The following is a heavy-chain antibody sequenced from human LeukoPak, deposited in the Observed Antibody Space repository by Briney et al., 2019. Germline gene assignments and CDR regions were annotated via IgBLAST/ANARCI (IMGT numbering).Heavy chain of an antibody. V-gene: IGHV1-18*04. D-gene: IGHD3-10*01. CDR1: GYTGYY. J-gene: IGHJ4*02. CDR3: ASTYYYGSGSYYNPPRY. Sequence: ASVKVSCKASGYTGYYMHWVRQAPGQGLEWMGWISAYNGNTNYAQKLQGRVTMTTDTSTSTAYMELRSLRSDDTAVYYCASTYYYGSGSYYNPPRYWGQGTLVTVSS. CDR2: ISAYNGNT.